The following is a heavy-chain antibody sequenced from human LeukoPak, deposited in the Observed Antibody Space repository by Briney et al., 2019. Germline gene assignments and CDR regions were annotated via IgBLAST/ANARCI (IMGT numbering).Heavy chain of an antibody. Sequence: GGSLRLSCTASGFTFINYAMTWVRQAPGKGLEWVSTVTGGGPSTYYADSVKGRFTVSRDNSKNTLYLQMNSLRAEDTAVYYCARFYGAYLPGAFDIWGQGTMVTVSS. CDR2: VTGGGPST. CDR1: GFTFINYA. CDR3: ARFYGAYLPGAFDI. J-gene: IGHJ3*02. D-gene: IGHD4-17*01. V-gene: IGHV3-23*01.